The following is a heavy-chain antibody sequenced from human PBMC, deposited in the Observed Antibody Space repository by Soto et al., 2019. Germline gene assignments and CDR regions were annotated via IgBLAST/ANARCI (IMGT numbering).Heavy chain of an antibody. CDR2: FYYSGST. V-gene: IGHV4-39*01. CDR1: GGSITSSSYS. D-gene: IGHD2-2*01. CDR3: ARLAGFFISTSCDGYYGMDF. J-gene: IGHJ6*02. Sequence: TSETLSLTCTVSGGSITSSSYSWGWIRQPPGKGLEWIGTFYYSGSTYYNPSLKSRVTISVDTSKNQFSLKLNSVTAADTAVYYCARLAGFFISTSCDGYYGMDFWAQGSTVPVS.